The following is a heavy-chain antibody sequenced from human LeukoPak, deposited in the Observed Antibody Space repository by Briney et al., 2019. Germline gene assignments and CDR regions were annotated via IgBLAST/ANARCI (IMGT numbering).Heavy chain of an antibody. D-gene: IGHD1-1*01. J-gene: IGHJ4*02. Sequence: GGSLRLSCAASGFTFDDYAMHWVRQAPGKGLEWVPGISWNSGSIGYADSVKGRFTISRDNAKNSLYLQMNSLRAEDTALYYCAKDIGTTGTTGFDYWGQGTLVTVSS. CDR1: GFTFDDYA. CDR2: ISWNSGSI. CDR3: AKDIGTTGTTGFDY. V-gene: IGHV3-9*01.